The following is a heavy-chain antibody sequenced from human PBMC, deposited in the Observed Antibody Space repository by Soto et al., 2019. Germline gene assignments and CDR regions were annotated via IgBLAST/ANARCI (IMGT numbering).Heavy chain of an antibody. CDR1: GGSISTSSYY. Sequence: PSESLSLTCSVSGGSISTSSYYWDWLPPPPGGGREWIATIYYTGSTNYNPSVKSRFAIFVDTAKNQFSLKLNSVTAADTAVYYCVRALGAAGVFDPWGQGTQVTVSS. V-gene: IGHV4-39*01. D-gene: IGHD6-13*01. J-gene: IGHJ5*02. CDR2: IYYTGST. CDR3: VRALGAAGVFDP.